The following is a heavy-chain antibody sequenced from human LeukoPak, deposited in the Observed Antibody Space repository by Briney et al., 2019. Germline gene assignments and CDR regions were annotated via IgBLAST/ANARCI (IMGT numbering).Heavy chain of an antibody. D-gene: IGHD2-15*01. J-gene: IGHJ4*02. CDR2: ISGSGGST. Sequence: PGGSLRLSCAASGFTFSSYAMSWVRQAPGKGLEWVSAISGSGGSTHYADSVKGRFTISRDNSKNTLYLQMNSLRAEDTAVYYCAKDPDIVVVVAASFDYWGQGTLVTVSS. CDR3: AKDPDIVVVVAASFDY. CDR1: GFTFSSYA. V-gene: IGHV3-23*01.